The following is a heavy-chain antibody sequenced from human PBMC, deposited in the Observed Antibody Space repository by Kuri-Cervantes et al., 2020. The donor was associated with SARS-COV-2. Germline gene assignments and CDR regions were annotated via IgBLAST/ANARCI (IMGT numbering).Heavy chain of an antibody. CDR2: ISTYSGDT. V-gene: IGHV1-18*04. J-gene: IGHJ6*02. CDR3: ARRPPYCSGGSCYYYYYGMDV. CDR1: GYTFTSYY. D-gene: IGHD2-15*01. Sequence: ASVKVSCKASGYTFTSYYMHWVRQAPGQGLEWMGWISTYSGDTSYAHKLQGRVTVTTDTSTSTAFVELRRLRSDDTAVYYCARRPPYCSGGSCYYYYYGMDVWGQGTTVTVSS.